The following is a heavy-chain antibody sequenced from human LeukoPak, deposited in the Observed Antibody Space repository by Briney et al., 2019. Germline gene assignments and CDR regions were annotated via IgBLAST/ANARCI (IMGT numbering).Heavy chain of an antibody. CDR1: GFTFSSYA. CDR2: ISDNGGTT. Sequence: GGSLRLSCAASGFTFSSYAMSWVRHAPGEGLEWVSAISDNGGTTYYADSVKGRFTISRDNSRNTLYLQMNSLRAEDTAVYYCAKGGYSSGYYFDYWGQGTLVTVSS. J-gene: IGHJ4*02. D-gene: IGHD3-22*01. CDR3: AKGGYSSGYYFDY. V-gene: IGHV3-23*01.